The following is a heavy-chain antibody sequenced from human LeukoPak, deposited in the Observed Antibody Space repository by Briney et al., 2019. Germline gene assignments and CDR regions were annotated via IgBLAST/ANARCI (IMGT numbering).Heavy chain of an antibody. CDR3: ARQGSTNNLGGYFGDKDDGFDL. D-gene: IGHD3-9*01. Sequence: GSSVKVSCKASGGTFSSYIITWVRQAPGQGLEWMGRIIPIFGTPDYAQKFQGRVTITADESTSTAYMELSRLRFEDTAVYYCARQGSTNNLGGYFGDKDDGFDLWGQGTMVTVSS. V-gene: IGHV1-69*01. J-gene: IGHJ3*01. CDR1: GGTFSSYI. CDR2: IIPIFGTP.